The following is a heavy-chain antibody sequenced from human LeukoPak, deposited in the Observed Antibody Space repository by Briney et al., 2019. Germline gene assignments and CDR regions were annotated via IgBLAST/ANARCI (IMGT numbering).Heavy chain of an antibody. D-gene: IGHD2-2*01. CDR2: INHSGST. CDR3: ARGYCSSTSCYFWGYYYGMDV. V-gene: IGHV4-34*01. CDR1: GGSFNGYY. Sequence: PSETLSLTCAVYGGSFNGYYWSWIRQPPGKGLEWIGEINHSGSTNYNPSLKSRATISVDTSKNQFSLKLSSVTAADTAVYYCARGYCSSTSCYFWGYYYGMDVWGQGTTVTVSS. J-gene: IGHJ6*02.